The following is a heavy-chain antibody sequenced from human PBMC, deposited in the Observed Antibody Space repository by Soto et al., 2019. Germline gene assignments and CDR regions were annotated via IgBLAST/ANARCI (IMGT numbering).Heavy chain of an antibody. D-gene: IGHD2-15*01. CDR3: ARGGYCSGGSCYLGPLGY. J-gene: IGHJ4*02. Sequence: SETLSLTCAVYGGSFSGYDWSWIRQPPGKGLEWIGEVNHSGSTNYNPSLKSRVTISVDTSKNQFSLKLSSVTAADTAVYYCARGGYCSGGSCYLGPLGYWGQGTLVTVSS. V-gene: IGHV4-34*01. CDR1: GGSFSGYD. CDR2: VNHSGST.